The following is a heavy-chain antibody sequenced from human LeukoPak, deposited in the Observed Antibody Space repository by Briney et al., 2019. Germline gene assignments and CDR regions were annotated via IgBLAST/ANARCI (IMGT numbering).Heavy chain of an antibody. J-gene: IGHJ4*02. Sequence: ASVKVSCKASGGTFSSYAISWVRQAPGQGLEWMGGIIPIFGTANYAQKFQGRVTITADESTSTAYMELSSLRSEDTAVYYCARSQSGYYYGDYWGQGTLVTVSS. V-gene: IGHV1-69*13. CDR3: ARSQSGYYYGDY. CDR2: IIPIFGTA. D-gene: IGHD3-22*01. CDR1: GGTFSSYA.